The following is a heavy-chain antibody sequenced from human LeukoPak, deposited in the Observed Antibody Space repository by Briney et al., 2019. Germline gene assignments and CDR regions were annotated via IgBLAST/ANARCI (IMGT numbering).Heavy chain of an antibody. CDR3: ARGVARSSKFHFSYYFDY. D-gene: IGHD6-6*01. J-gene: IGHJ4*01. CDR1: GGSISSSSYY. V-gene: IGHV4-39*07. Sequence: SETLSLTCTVSGGSISSSSYYWGWIRQPPGKGLEWIGSIYYSGSTYYNPSLKSRVTISVDTSKNQFSLKLSSVTAADTAVYYCARGVARSSKFHFSYYFDYWGQEPWSPSPQ. CDR2: IYYSGST.